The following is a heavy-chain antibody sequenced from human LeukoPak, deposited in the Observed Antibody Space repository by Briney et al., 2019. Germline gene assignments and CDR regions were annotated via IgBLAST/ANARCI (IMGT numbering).Heavy chain of an antibody. J-gene: IGHJ5*02. CDR2: ISYDGSNK. Sequence: PGGSLRLSCAASGFTFDDYGMSWVRQAPGKGLEWVAVISYDGSNKYYADSVKGRFTISRDNSKNTLYLQMNSLRGEDTAVYYCAKATTSLTNWFDPWGQGTLVTVSS. CDR3: AKATTSLTNWFDP. V-gene: IGHV3-30*18. D-gene: IGHD1-14*01. CDR1: GFTFDDYG.